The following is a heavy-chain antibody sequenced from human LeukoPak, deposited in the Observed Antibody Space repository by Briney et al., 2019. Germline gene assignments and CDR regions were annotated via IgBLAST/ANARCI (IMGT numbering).Heavy chain of an antibody. D-gene: IGHD3-10*01. CDR2: ISYDGSNK. CDR1: GFTFSSYA. V-gene: IGHV3-30*04. J-gene: IGHJ4*02. Sequence: PGGSLRLSCAASGFTFSSYAMHWVRQAPGKGLEWVAVISYDGSNKYYADSVKGRFTISRDNSKNTLYLQMNSLRAEDSAVYYCARGFGTYYDYWGQGTLVTVSS. CDR3: ARGFGTYYDY.